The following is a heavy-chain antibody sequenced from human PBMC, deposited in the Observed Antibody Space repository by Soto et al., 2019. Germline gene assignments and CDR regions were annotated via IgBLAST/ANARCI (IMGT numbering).Heavy chain of an antibody. J-gene: IGHJ5*02. V-gene: IGHV1-69*01. CDR3: ARWSMTTVTTRGDWFDP. CDR1: GGTFSSYA. D-gene: IGHD4-4*01. Sequence: QVQLVQSGAEVKKPGSSVKVSCTASGGTFSSYAISWVRQAPGQGLEWMGGIIPIFGTANYAQKFQGRVTITADESTSTAYMELSSLRSEDTAVYYCARWSMTTVTTRGDWFDPWGQGTLVTVSS. CDR2: IIPIFGTA.